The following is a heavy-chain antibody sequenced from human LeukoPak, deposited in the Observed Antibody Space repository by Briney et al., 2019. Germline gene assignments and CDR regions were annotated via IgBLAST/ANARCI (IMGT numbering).Heavy chain of an antibody. Sequence: SETLSLTCTVSGGSISSYYWSWIRQPPGKGLEWIGYFDYTGSAGSTNYNPSLKSRVTILVDTSKNQFSLKLTSVTAADTAVYYCARGYFDWLFDYWGQGTLVSVSS. J-gene: IGHJ4*02. CDR3: ARGYFDWLFDY. CDR2: FDYTGSAGST. V-gene: IGHV4-59*01. D-gene: IGHD3-9*01. CDR1: GGSISSYY.